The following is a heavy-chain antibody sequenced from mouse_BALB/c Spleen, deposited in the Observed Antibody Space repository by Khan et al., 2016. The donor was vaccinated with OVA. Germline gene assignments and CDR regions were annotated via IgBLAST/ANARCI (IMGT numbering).Heavy chain of an antibody. V-gene: IGHV1-9*01. J-gene: IGHJ2*01. CDR2: ILPGSGDT. CDR3: ALCGSRGDY. CDR1: GFTFSNYW. Sequence: QVQLKQSGAELMKPGASVKISCKATGFTFSNYWIEWVKQRPGHGLEWIGQILPGSGDTNYNEKFEGKATFTADTSSNTAYMQLSSLTSEDSAVYYCALCGSRGDYWGQGTTLTVSS. D-gene: IGHD1-1*01.